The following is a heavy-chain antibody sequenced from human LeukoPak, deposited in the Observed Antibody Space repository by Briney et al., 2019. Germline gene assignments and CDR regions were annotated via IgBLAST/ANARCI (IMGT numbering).Heavy chain of an antibody. CDR1: GGSISSGGYY. Sequence: PSETLSLTCTVSGGSISSGGYYWRWIRQHPGKGLEWIGYIYYSGSTHYNPSLKSRATISVDTSKNQFSLKLSSVTAADTAVYYCTRGDGYMSFDCWGQGTLVTVSS. J-gene: IGHJ4*02. D-gene: IGHD5-24*01. CDR3: TRGDGYMSFDC. CDR2: IYYSGST. V-gene: IGHV4-31*03.